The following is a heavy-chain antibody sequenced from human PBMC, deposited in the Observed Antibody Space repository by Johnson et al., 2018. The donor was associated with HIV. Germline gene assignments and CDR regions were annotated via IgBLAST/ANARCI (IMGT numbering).Heavy chain of an antibody. Sequence: VQLVESGGGLVQPGGSLRLSCTGSGFTFSSFWLSWVRQAPGKGLEWVSGINSNGGSTGYADSVKGRFSISRDNAKNSLYLQMNSLRAEDTALYSCAKDKVDTAMVSDAFDIWGQGTMVTVSS. CDR2: INSNGGST. D-gene: IGHD5-18*01. CDR3: AKDKVDTAMVSDAFDI. CDR1: GFTFSSFW. V-gene: IGHV3-20*04. J-gene: IGHJ3*02.